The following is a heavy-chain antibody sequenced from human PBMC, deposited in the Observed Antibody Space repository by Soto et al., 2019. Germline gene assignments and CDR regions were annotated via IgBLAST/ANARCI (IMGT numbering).Heavy chain of an antibody. CDR2: ISYDGSNK. V-gene: IGHV3-30-3*01. CDR3: ARGGYSSSYPYYYYSYGMDV. Sequence: QVQLVESGGGVVQPGRSLRLSCAASGFTFSSYAMHWVRQAPGKGLEWVAVISYDGSNKYYADSVKGRFTISRDNSKNTLYLQMNSLRAEDTAVYYCARGGYSSSYPYYYYSYGMDVWGQGTTVTVSS. D-gene: IGHD6-6*01. CDR1: GFTFSSYA. J-gene: IGHJ6*02.